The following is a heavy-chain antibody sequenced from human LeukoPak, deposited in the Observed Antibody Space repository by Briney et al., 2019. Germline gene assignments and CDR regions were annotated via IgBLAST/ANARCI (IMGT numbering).Heavy chain of an antibody. CDR1: GYTCTSYY. CDR2: MNPNSGNT. Sequence: ASVKISCKTSGYTCTSYYMHWVRQAPGQGLEWMGWMNPNSGNTGYAQKFQGRVTMTRNTSISTAYMELSSLRSEDTAVYYCARVSRMYSSSSFGYWGQGTLVTVSS. J-gene: IGHJ4*02. V-gene: IGHV1-8*01. D-gene: IGHD6-13*01. CDR3: ARVSRMYSSSSFGY.